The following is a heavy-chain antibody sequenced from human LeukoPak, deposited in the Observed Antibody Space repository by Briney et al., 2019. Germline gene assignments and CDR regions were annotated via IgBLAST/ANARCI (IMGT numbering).Heavy chain of an antibody. V-gene: IGHV3-30*04. J-gene: IGHJ4*02. Sequence: GGSLRLSCAASGFTFSTYVMHWVRQAPGKGLEWVAVISFDGSNKNYADSVRGRFTISRDTSKNTLYLQMNSLRAEDTAVYYCAKAVVPVISQHYFDYWGQGTLVTVSS. CDR2: ISFDGSNK. D-gene: IGHD3-22*01. CDR3: AKAVVPVISQHYFDY. CDR1: GFTFSTYV.